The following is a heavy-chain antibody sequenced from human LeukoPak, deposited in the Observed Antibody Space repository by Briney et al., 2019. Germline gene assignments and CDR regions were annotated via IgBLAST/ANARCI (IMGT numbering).Heavy chain of an antibody. CDR2: ISGSGGST. CDR3: AKATLRTTVVKGVLDY. J-gene: IGHJ4*02. CDR1: GSTFSSYA. D-gene: IGHD4-23*01. V-gene: IGHV3-23*01. Sequence: GGTLRLSCAASGSTFSSYAMSWVRQAPGKGLEWVSAISGSGGSTYYADSVKGRFTISRDNSKNTLYLQMNSLRAEDTAVYYCAKATLRTTVVKGVLDYWGQGTLVTVSS.